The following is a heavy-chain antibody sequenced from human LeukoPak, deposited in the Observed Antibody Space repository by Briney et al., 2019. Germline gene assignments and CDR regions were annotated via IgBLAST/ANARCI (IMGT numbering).Heavy chain of an antibody. V-gene: IGHV1-24*01. Sequence: ASGKLSCKVSGYTLTELSMHWVRQAPGKGLGWMGGFDPEDGETIYAQKFQGRVTMTEDTSTDTAYMELSSLRSEDTAVYYCATGAESASGSYSVFDYWGQGTLVTVSS. CDR2: FDPEDGET. CDR1: GYTLTELS. CDR3: ATGAESASGSYSVFDY. J-gene: IGHJ4*02. D-gene: IGHD1-26*01.